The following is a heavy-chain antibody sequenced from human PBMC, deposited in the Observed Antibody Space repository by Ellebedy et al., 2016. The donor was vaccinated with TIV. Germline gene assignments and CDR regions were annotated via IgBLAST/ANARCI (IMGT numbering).Heavy chain of an antibody. Sequence: GESLKISCAASGFTFSSYAMNWVRQAPGKGLEWVSIISGTGGSTNYAVSVKGRFTISRDNSKNMLYLQMNSLRAEDTAIYYCAKSPSRKPGLLDYWGQGTLVTVSS. CDR1: GFTFSSYA. D-gene: IGHD1-14*01. J-gene: IGHJ4*02. CDR3: AKSPSRKPGLLDY. CDR2: ISGTGGST. V-gene: IGHV3-23*01.